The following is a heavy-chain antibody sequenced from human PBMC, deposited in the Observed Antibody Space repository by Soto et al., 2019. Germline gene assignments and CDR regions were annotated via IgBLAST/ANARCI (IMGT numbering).Heavy chain of an antibody. CDR2: ITGSGGHS. CDR1: GFPSSTYGFSTYA. J-gene: IGHJ4*01. D-gene: IGHD3-10*01. CDR3: AKGTSSEFLLSFDD. V-gene: IGHV3-23*01. Sequence: EVQLLQSGGGLVQPGGSLRLSCLASGFPSSTYGFSTYAMTWVRQPPGKGLGWVSVITGSGGHSYYADSVKGRLTISSDNSRNTLFLQMDSLRADDTAVYFCAKGTSSEFLLSFDDWGHGTLVTVSS.